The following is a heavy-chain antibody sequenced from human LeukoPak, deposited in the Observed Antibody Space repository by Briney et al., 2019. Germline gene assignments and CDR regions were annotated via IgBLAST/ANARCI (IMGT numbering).Heavy chain of an antibody. CDR3: AREYYDSSAYNQEAIDY. V-gene: IGHV1-2*02. D-gene: IGHD3-22*01. CDR1: GYTXTDYY. J-gene: IGHJ4*02. Sequence: ASVKVSCKASGYTXTDYYMHWVRQAPGQGLEWLGWRNPNSGGTNYAQKFQGRVTMTRDTSISTAYMELSRLRSDDTAVYYCAREYYDSSAYNQEAIDYWGQGTLVTVSS. CDR2: RNPNSGGT.